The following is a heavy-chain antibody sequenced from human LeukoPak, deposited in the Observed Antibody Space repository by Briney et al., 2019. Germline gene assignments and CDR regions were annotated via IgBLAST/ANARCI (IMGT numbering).Heavy chain of an antibody. J-gene: IGHJ4*02. CDR2: ISSASSTI. V-gene: IGHV3-48*01. CDR3: ARGGGISYKCFDY. CDR1: GFTFSSYR. D-gene: IGHD2-15*01. Sequence: GGSLRLSCAASGFTFSSYRMNWVRQAPGKGLEWLSSISSASSTINYADSVKGRFTISRDNARNSLYLQMNSLGAEDTAVYFCARGGGISYKCFDYWGQGTLVTVSS.